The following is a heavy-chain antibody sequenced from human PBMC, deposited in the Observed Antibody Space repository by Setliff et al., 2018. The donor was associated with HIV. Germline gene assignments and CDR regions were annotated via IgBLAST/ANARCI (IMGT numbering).Heavy chain of an antibody. V-gene: IGHV1-2*06. CDR2: LNPKTGVA. Sequence: ASVKVSCKASGYTFTGYYLHWVRQAPGQGLQWMGRLNPKTGVAHFAQTFQGRVTMTRDTSIGIAFMELSRVKSADTAVYFCARGTVVGATIYYFDYWGQGTLVTAPQ. D-gene: IGHD1-26*01. CDR3: ARGTVVGATIYYFDY. J-gene: IGHJ4*02. CDR1: GYTFTGYY.